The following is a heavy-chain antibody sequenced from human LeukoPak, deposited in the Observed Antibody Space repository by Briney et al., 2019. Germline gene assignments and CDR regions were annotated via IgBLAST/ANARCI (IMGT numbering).Heavy chain of an antibody. J-gene: IGHJ5*02. Sequence: MPSETLSLTCTVSGGSISSSSYYWGWIRQPPGKGLEWIGSIYYSGSTYYNPSLKSRVTISVDTSKNQFSLKLSSVTAADTAVYYCARGRDYDYNWFDPWGQGTLVTVSS. CDR2: IYYSGST. CDR1: GGSISSSSYY. D-gene: IGHD3-16*01. V-gene: IGHV4-39*07. CDR3: ARGRDYDYNWFDP.